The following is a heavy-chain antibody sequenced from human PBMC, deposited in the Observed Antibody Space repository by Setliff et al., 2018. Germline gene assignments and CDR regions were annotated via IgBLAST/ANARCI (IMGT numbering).Heavy chain of an antibody. CDR1: GDSIGSYY. Sequence: PSETLSLTCTVSGDSIGSYYWSWIRQPPGKGLEWIGYIYYSGSTNYNPSLKSRVTISVDTSKNQFSLKLSSVTAADTAVYYCARGGGDWFDPWGQGTLVTVSS. CDR2: IYYSGST. J-gene: IGHJ5*02. V-gene: IGHV4-59*12. D-gene: IGHD3-16*01. CDR3: ARGGGDWFDP.